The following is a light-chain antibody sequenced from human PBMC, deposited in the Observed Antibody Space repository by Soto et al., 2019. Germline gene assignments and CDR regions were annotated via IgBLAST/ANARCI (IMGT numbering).Light chain of an antibody. CDR1: QSVSNNY. CDR2: GAS. J-gene: IGKJ1*01. V-gene: IGKV3-20*01. CDR3: QHCDTSPA. Sequence: EIVLTQSPGTLSLSPGARATLSCRASQSVSNNYLAWYQQKPGQAPRLLIYGASSRAAGLPDRFSGSGSGTDFTLSISRLEPEDFAVYYCQHCDTSPAFGQGTKVEIK.